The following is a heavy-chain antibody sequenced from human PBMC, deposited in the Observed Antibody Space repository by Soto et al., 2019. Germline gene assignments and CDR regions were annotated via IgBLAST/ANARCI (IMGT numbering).Heavy chain of an antibody. V-gene: IGHV1-2*02. J-gene: IGHJ4*02. Sequence: QVQLVQSGAEVKKPGASVKVSCKASGYTFTGYYMHWVRQAPGQGLEWMGWINPNSGGTNYAQKFQGGGTMTRETSISTAYMELSRLRSDDTAVYYCARDQQSNYHGSGSPYYDYLGQGTLVTVSS. CDR1: GYTFTGYY. D-gene: IGHD3-10*01. CDR2: INPNSGGT. CDR3: ARDQQSNYHGSGSPYYDY.